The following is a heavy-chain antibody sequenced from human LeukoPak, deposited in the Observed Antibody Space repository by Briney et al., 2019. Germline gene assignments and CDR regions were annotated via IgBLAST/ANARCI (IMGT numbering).Heavy chain of an antibody. J-gene: IGHJ4*02. CDR2: ISGSGGST. V-gene: IGHV3-23*01. CDR1: GFTFSSYG. D-gene: IGHD4-23*01. CDR3: AYELGGVFDY. Sequence: SGGSLRLSCAASGFTFSSYGMSWVRQAPGKGLEWVSVISGSGGSTYYADSVKGRFTISRDNSKNTLYLQMNSLRAEDTAVYYCAYELGGVFDYWGQGTLVTVSS.